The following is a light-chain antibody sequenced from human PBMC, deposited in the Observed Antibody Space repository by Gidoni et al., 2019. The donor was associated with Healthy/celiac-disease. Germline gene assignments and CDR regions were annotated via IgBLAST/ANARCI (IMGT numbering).Light chain of an antibody. J-gene: IGKJ5*01. CDR1: QGISSY. CDR2: AAS. Sequence: DIQLTQSPSFLSASVGERVTITFRASQGISSYLAWYQQKPGKAPKLLIYAASTLQSGVPSRFSGSGSGTEFTRTISSLQPEDFATYYCQQLNSYPITFGQGTRLEIK. V-gene: IGKV1-9*01. CDR3: QQLNSYPIT.